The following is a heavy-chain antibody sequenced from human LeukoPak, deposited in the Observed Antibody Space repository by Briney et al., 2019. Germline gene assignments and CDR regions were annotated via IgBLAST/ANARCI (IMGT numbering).Heavy chain of an antibody. CDR2: IYYSGST. CDR1: GGSISSGDYY. Sequence: SQTLSLTCTVSGGSISSGDYYWSWIRQPPGKGLEWIRYIYYSGSTYYNPSLKSRVTISVDTSKNQFSLKLSSVTAADTAVYYCARDGFLEWLSPPYYGMDVWGRGTTVTVSS. D-gene: IGHD3-3*01. CDR3: ARDGFLEWLSPPYYGMDV. V-gene: IGHV4-30-4*01. J-gene: IGHJ6*02.